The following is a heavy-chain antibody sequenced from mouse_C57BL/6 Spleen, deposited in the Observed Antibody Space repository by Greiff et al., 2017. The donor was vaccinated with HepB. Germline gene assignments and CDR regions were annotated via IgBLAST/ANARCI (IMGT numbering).Heavy chain of an antibody. CDR2: IYPGSGNT. CDR1: GYSFTSYY. CDR3: AISRYDGYPAWFAY. J-gene: IGHJ3*01. V-gene: IGHV1-66*01. Sequence: QVQLQQSGPELVKPGASVKISCKASGYSFTSYYIHWVKQRPGQGLEWIGWIYPGSGNTKYNEKFKGKATLTADTSSSTAYMQLSSLTSEDSAVYYCAISRYDGYPAWFAYWGQGTLVTVSA. D-gene: IGHD2-3*01.